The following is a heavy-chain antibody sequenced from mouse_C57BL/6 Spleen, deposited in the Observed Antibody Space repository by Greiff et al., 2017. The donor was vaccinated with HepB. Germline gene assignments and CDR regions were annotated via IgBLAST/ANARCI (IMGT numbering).Heavy chain of an antibody. D-gene: IGHD2-4*01. Sequence: VQLQQSRPELVKPGASVKISCKASGYTFTDYYINWVKQRPGQGLEWIGWIYPGSGNTKYNEKFKGKATLTVDTSSSTAYMQLSSLTSEDSAVYFCARSGQIYYDYDAWFAYWGQGTLVTVSA. V-gene: IGHV1-84*01. CDR1: GYTFTDYY. CDR3: ARSGQIYYDYDAWFAY. J-gene: IGHJ3*01. CDR2: IYPGSGNT.